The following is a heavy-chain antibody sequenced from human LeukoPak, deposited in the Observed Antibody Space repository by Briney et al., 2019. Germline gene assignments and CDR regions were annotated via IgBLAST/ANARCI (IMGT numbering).Heavy chain of an antibody. CDR3: AKGDDLGWFDP. D-gene: IGHD3-3*01. CDR2: INWDGGST. V-gene: IGHV3-43*01. J-gene: IGHJ5*02. CDR1: GLTSGVYS. Sequence: RLYCAESGLTSGVYSTNRFHQNHENDLRRVSLINWDGGSTFYADSVKGRFTISRDNSKNSLYLQMNSLRTEDTAFYYCAKGDDLGWFDPWGQGTLVTVSS.